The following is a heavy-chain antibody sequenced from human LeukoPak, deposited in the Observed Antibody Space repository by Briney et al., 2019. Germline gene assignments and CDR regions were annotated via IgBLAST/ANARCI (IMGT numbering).Heavy chain of an antibody. CDR1: GFTFSGHG. D-gene: IGHD5-12*01. CDR2: ISYDGSNK. J-gene: IGHJ4*02. CDR3: AKEVGYGSPYFDY. V-gene: IGHV3-30*02. Sequence: PGGSLRLSCAASGFTFSGHGMHWVRQAPGKGLEWVALISYDGSNKYYADSVKGRFTISRENSKNTLYLQMNNARVDDTAVYYCAKEVGYGSPYFDYWGQGTLVTVSS.